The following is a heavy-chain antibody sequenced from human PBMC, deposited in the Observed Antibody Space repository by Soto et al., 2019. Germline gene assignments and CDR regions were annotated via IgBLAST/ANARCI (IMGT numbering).Heavy chain of an antibody. D-gene: IGHD5-12*01. CDR1: GYTFSKYG. V-gene: IGHV1-18*04. CDR2: ISTYNGDT. CDR3: ARDASNNSGYRIWIDT. Sequence: QVRLVQSGTEVTKPGASVMVSCKASGYTFSKYGITWVRQAPGQGPEWLGWISTYNGDTNFTEKFQGRSTMTRDTPSKNHYMDRRSLTSDDTSVYNCARDASNNSGYRIWIDTWGQGTPVTVSS. J-gene: IGHJ5*02.